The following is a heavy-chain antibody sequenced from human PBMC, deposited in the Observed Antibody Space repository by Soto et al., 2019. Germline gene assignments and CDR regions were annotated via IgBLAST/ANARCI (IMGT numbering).Heavy chain of an antibody. V-gene: IGHV3-9*01. D-gene: IGHD5-18*01. J-gene: IGHJ4*02. Sequence: EVQLEESGGALVQPGRSLRLSCAASGFTFDDYAMYWVRQVLGKGLEWVSSISWNSGNIGYADSVKGRFTTSRDNAENSLYLQMNSLRPEDTALYYCVRSKVGYSYGTPFDYWGQVTLVTVSS. CDR1: GFTFDDYA. CDR2: ISWNSGNI. CDR3: VRSKVGYSYGTPFDY.